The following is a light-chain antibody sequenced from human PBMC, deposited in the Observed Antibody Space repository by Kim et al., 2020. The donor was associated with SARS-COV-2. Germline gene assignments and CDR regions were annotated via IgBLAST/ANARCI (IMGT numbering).Light chain of an antibody. Sequence: GQSVTISCTGTSSDVGTYNRVSWYQQPPGTAPKLMIYEVSSRPSGVPDRFSGSKSGNTASLTISGLQAQDEADYYCSSYTSISTYVFGTGT. J-gene: IGLJ1*01. V-gene: IGLV2-18*02. CDR2: EVS. CDR1: SSDVGTYNR. CDR3: SSYTSISTYV.